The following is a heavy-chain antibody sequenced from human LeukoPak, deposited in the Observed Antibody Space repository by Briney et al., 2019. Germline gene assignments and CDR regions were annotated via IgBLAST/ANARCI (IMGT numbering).Heavy chain of an antibody. CDR3: AREEYSSSWSEPYFDY. CDR1: GFTFSDYY. D-gene: IGHD6-13*01. J-gene: IGHJ4*02. Sequence: GGSLRLSCAASGFTFSDYYMSWIRQAPGKGLEWVSYISSSGSTIYYADSVKGRFTTSRDNAKNSLYLQMNSLRAEDTAVYYCAREEYSSSWSEPYFDYWGQGTLVTVSS. CDR2: ISSSGSTI. V-gene: IGHV3-11*04.